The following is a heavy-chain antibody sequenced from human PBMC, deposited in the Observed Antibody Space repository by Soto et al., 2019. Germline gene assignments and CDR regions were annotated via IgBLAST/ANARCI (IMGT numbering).Heavy chain of an antibody. V-gene: IGHV5-51*01. CDR3: ARMPSFTMVRVVIPLLGYYGMDV. J-gene: IGHJ6*02. CDR2: IYPGDSDT. CDR1: GYNSTSYL. D-gene: IGHD3-10*01. Sequence: VASQKISCEGSGYNSTSYLLGWVRPLPGKGLEWMGIIYPGDSDTRYSPSFQGQVTISADKSISTAYLQWSSLKASDTAMYYCARMPSFTMVRVVIPLLGYYGMDVWGQGTTVTVS.